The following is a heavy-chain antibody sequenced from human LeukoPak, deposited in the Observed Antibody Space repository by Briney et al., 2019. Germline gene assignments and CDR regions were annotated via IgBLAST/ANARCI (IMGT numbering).Heavy chain of an antibody. Sequence: PGGSLRLSCAASGFTFSTYWMHWVRQAPGKGLVWVSRIKSDGSTNYADSVKGRFTISRDNAKNTVSLQMNSLRPEDTGVYYCARAPSEIGGYYPEYFRHWGQGTLFTVSS. V-gene: IGHV3-74*01. CDR1: GFTFSTYW. CDR2: IKSDGST. D-gene: IGHD3-22*01. CDR3: ARAPSEIGGYYPEYFRH. J-gene: IGHJ1*01.